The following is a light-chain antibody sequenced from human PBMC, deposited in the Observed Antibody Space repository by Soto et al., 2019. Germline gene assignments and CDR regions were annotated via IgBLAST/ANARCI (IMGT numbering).Light chain of an antibody. CDR1: QSVRSNF. CDR3: QRYDSFRT. V-gene: IGKV3-20*01. J-gene: IGKJ1*01. Sequence: EIVMTQSPATLSVSPGERATLSCRASQSVRSNFLAWYQQKPGQAPRLLIYGASNRATGIPDRFSGSGSGTDFTLTITRLEPEDFAMYYCQRYDSFRTFGQGTKVDI. CDR2: GAS.